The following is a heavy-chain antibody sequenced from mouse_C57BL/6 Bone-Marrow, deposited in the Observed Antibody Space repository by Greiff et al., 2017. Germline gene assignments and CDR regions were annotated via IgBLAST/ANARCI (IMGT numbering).Heavy chain of an antibody. V-gene: IGHV14-1*01. J-gene: IGHJ3*01. CDR2: IDPEDGDT. Sequence: VQLQQSGAELVRPGASVKLSCTASGFNIKDYYMHWVKQRPEQGLEWIGRIDPEDGDTEYAPKFQGKATMTADTSSNTAYLQLSSLTSEDTAVYYCTTPRWVGWFAYWGQGTLVTVSA. CDR1: GFNIKDYY. CDR3: TTPRWVGWFAY. D-gene: IGHD2-3*01.